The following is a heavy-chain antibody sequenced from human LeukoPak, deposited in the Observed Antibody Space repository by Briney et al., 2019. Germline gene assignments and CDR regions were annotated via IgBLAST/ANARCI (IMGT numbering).Heavy chain of an antibody. V-gene: IGHV7-4-1*02. J-gene: IGHJ4*02. CDR2: INTKTGNP. CDR1: GNTFTRYS. Sequence: ASVKVSCKASGNTFTRYSMNWVRQAPGQGLEWMGWINTKTGNPAYAQGFTGRFVFSLDTSVSTAYLQISSLKAEDTAVYYCAQDTATDVFDYWGQGTLVTVSS. D-gene: IGHD5-18*01. CDR3: AQDTATDVFDY.